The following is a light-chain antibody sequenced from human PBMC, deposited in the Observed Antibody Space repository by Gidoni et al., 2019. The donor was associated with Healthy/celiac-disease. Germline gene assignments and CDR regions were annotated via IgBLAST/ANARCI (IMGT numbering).Light chain of an antibody. CDR2: SNN. CDR3: AAWDDSLNGYV. J-gene: IGLJ1*01. V-gene: IGLV1-44*01. Sequence: QSVRTQPPSASGTPRQGVTISCSGSSSNIGSNTVNWYQQLPGTAPKLLIYSNNQRPSGVPDRVSGSKSGTSASLAISGLQSEDEADYYCAAWDDSLNGYVFGTGTKVTVL. CDR1: SSNIGSNT.